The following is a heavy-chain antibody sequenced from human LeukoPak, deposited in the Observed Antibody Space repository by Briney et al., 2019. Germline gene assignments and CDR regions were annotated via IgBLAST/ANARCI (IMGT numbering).Heavy chain of an antibody. CDR1: GFTFASYG. V-gene: IGHV3-23*01. D-gene: IGHD2-2*01. J-gene: IGHJ1*01. Sequence: GGSLRLSCAASGFTFASYGMSWVRQAPGKGLEWVSFITTNGGRTSYADSVEGRFTISRDNSKNTLYLQMNSLRAEDAAVYYCANQPGLEGDQVYFQYWGQGTLVTVSS. CDR2: ITTNGGRT. CDR3: ANQPGLEGDQVYFQY.